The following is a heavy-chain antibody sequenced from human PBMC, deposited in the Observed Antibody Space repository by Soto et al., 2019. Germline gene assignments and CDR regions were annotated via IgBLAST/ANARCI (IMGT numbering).Heavy chain of an antibody. CDR3: AKPRNTAILRIAAAGPYFDY. D-gene: IGHD6-13*01. CDR2: ISGSGGST. J-gene: IGHJ4*02. V-gene: IGHV3-23*01. Sequence: PGGSLRLSCAASGFTFSSYAMSWVRQAPGKGLEWVSAISGSGGSTYYADSVKGRFTISRDNSKNTLYLQMNSLRAEDTAVYYCAKPRNTAILRIAAAGPYFDYWGQGTLVTVSS. CDR1: GFTFSSYA.